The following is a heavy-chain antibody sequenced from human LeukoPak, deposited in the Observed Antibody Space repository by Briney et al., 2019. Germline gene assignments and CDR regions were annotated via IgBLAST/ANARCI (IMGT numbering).Heavy chain of an antibody. CDR1: GFTFSSYW. D-gene: IGHD5-24*01. CDR2: INQDGSEK. J-gene: IGHJ4*02. CDR3: AREMASDFDY. V-gene: IGHV3-7*01. Sequence: PGGSLRLSCAASGFTFSSYWMSWVRQAPGEGLEWVANINQDGSEKFFADSVKGRFTISRDNAKNSLYPQMNSLRAEDTAVYYCAREMASDFDYWGRGTLVTVSS.